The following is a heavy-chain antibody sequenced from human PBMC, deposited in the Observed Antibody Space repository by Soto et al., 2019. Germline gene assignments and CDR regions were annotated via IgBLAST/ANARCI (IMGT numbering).Heavy chain of an antibody. V-gene: IGHV3-21*01. Sequence: PGGSLRLSCAASGFTFSTYSMNWVRQAPGKGLEWVSSMSSSSSYIYYADSVKGRFTISRDNAQNSLYLQMNSLRAEDTAVYYCARGSRVRSTPGIDYWGQGTLVTVSS. D-gene: IGHD3-10*01. CDR3: ARGSRVRSTPGIDY. CDR2: MSSSSSYI. CDR1: GFTFSTYS. J-gene: IGHJ4*02.